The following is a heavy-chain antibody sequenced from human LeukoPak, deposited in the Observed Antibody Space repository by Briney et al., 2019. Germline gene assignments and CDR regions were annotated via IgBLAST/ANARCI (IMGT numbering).Heavy chain of an antibody. J-gene: IGHJ6*03. CDR2: ISSSSSYI. CDR3: ARYGYDFWSNYYYMDV. D-gene: IGHD3-3*01. V-gene: IGHV3-21*01. CDR1: GFTFSSYA. Sequence: GGSLRLSCAASGFTFSSYAMSWVRQAPGKGLEWVSSISSSSSYIYYADSVKGRFTISRDNAKNSLYLQMNSLRAEDTAVYYCARYGYDFWSNYYYMDVWGKGTTVTVSS.